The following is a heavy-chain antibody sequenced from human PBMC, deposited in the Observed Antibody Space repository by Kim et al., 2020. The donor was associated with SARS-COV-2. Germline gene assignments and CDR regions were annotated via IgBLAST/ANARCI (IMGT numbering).Heavy chain of an antibody. D-gene: IGHD5-12*01. Sequence: GGSLRLSCAASGFTFNTYTLNWVRQAPGKGLEWVSSISSSSTDIYNADSVKGRFTISRDNAKNSLYLQMNSLRAEDTAVYYCARGGDSHDSKYYYYAMD. J-gene: IGHJ6*01. V-gene: IGHV3-21*01. CDR1: GFTFNTYT. CDR2: ISSSSTDI. CDR3: ARGGDSHDSKYYYYAMD.